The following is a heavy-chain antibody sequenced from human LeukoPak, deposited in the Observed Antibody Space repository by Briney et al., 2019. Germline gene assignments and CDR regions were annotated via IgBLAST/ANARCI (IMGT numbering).Heavy chain of an antibody. J-gene: IGHJ6*02. CDR2: VSSNGGSA. V-gene: IGHV3-64*02. CDR3: ARDLTRCSGGSCYRPYYYYGMDV. CDR1: GFTFSSYA. Sequence: PGGSLRLSCAASGFTFSSYAMHWVRQAPGKGLEYVSAVSSNGGSAYYADSVKGRFTISRDNSKITLYLQMGSLRAEDMAVYYCARDLTRCSGGSCYRPYYYYGMDVWGQGTTVTVSS. D-gene: IGHD2-15*01.